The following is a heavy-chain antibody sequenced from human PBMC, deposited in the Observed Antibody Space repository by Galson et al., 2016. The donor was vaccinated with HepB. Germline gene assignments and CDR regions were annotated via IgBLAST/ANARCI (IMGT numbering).Heavy chain of an antibody. CDR1: GLTFSTYA. CDR2: ISATDGST. Sequence: SLRLSCAVSGLTFSTYAMSWIRQSPGKGLEWVSSISATDGSTYYAASLKGRFTLSSDYSKATLYLHMNSLRAEDTAVYYCAKDVANYDYVWGLDYWGQGTLVTVSS. D-gene: IGHD3-16*01. CDR3: AKDVANYDYVWGLDY. J-gene: IGHJ4*02. V-gene: IGHV3-23*01.